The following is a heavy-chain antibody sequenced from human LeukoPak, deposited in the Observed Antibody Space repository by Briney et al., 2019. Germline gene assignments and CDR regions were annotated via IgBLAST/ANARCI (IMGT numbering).Heavy chain of an antibody. CDR3: ASSIVVVPAAMALDY. CDR1: GYSISSGYY. CDR2: IYHSGST. J-gene: IGHJ4*02. Sequence: PSETLSLTCTVSGYSISSGYYWGWIRQPPGKGLEWIGSIYHSGSTYYNPSLKSRVTISVDTSKNQFSLKLSSVTAADTAVYYCASSIVVVPAAMALDYWGQGTLVTVSS. D-gene: IGHD2-2*01. V-gene: IGHV4-38-2*02.